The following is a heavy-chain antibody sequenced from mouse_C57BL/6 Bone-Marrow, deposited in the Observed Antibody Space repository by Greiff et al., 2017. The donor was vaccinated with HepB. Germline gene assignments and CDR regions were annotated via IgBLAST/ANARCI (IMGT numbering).Heavy chain of an antibody. CDR1: GYFITSGYY. Sequence: QLVESGPGLVKPSQSLSLTCSVTGYFITSGYYWNWIRHFPGNKLEWMCYISYDGSNNYNPSLKNRISITRDTSKNQFFLKLNSVTTEDTATYYCARLLPFAYWGQGTLVTVSA. J-gene: IGHJ3*01. CDR2: ISYDGSN. V-gene: IGHV3-6*01. CDR3: ARLLPFAY.